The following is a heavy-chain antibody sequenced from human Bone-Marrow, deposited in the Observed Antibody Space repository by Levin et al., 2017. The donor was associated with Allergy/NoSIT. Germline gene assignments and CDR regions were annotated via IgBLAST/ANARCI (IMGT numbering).Heavy chain of an antibody. D-gene: IGHD6-25*01. CDR2: IRGKANNYAT. V-gene: IGHV3-73*01. CDR3: LRIAAPGYT. CDR1: LFLFLFSS. J-gene: IGHJ5*02. Sequence: SCVSSLFLFLFSSLPWVRQASGKGLEWVGRIRGKANNYATAYGESMKGRCTFSLSDSKNTAYLQMSSLKIEDTAVYYCLRIAAPGYTWGQGTLVTVSS.